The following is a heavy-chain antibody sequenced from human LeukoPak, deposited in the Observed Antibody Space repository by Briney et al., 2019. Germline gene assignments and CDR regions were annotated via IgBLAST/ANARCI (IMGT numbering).Heavy chain of an antibody. CDR3: ARDLKAYYYDSSGPHGY. CDR1: GYTFTSYG. CDR2: ISAYNGNT. Sequence: ASVKVSCKASGYTFTSYGISWVRQAPGQGLEWMGWISAYNGNTNYAQKLQGRVTMTTDTSTSTAYMELRSLRSDDTAVYYCARDLKAYYYDSSGPHGYWGQGTLVTVSS. D-gene: IGHD3-22*01. V-gene: IGHV1-18*01. J-gene: IGHJ4*02.